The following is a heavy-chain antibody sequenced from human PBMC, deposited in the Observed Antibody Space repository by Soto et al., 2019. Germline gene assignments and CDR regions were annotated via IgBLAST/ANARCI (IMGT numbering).Heavy chain of an antibody. J-gene: IGHJ4*02. CDR3: ARGLYDLVRGVTHLDY. CDR2: INHTGNT. CDR1: GGSFSGYY. V-gene: IGHV4-34*01. Sequence: QVQLEQWGAGLLKPSETLSLTCAVYGGSFSGYYWSWIRQPPGKGLEWIGEINHTGNTNYSPSLKSRVIISVDTSKNQFSLNLNSVTAADTAVYFCARGLYDLVRGVTHLDYWGQGTLVTVSS. D-gene: IGHD3-10*01.